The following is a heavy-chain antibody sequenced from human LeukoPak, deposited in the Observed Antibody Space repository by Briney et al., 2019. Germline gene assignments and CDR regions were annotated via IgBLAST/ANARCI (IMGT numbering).Heavy chain of an antibody. V-gene: IGHV1-8*02. D-gene: IGHD5-18*01. Sequence: GSVKVSCKASGGTFSSYAINWVRQATGQGLEWMGWMNPNSGNTGYAQKFQGRVTMTRNTSISTAYMELSSLRSEDTAVYYCASSVDTDYFDYWGQGTLVTVSS. CDR1: GGTFSSYA. CDR2: MNPNSGNT. J-gene: IGHJ4*02. CDR3: ASSVDTDYFDY.